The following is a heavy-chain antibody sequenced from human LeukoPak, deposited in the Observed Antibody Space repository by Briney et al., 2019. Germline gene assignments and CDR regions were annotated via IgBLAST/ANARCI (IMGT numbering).Heavy chain of an antibody. J-gene: IGHJ4*02. CDR1: GFSLSTSGVG. CDR2: IFWDGDQ. Sequence: ESGPTLVKPTQTLTLTCTFSGFSLSTSGVGVGWIRQPPGKALEWLALIFWDGDQRYSPSLKSRLTITKDTSKNQVVLTMTNMDPEDTATYYCAHRLSGTFDYWGQGTLVTVSS. V-gene: IGHV2-5*02. CDR3: AHRLSGTFDY.